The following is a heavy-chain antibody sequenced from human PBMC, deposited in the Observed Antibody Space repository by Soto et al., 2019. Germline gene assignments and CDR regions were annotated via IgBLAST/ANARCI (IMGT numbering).Heavy chain of an antibody. Sequence: EVPLLESGGGLVQPGGSLRLSCAASGFTFSSYAMSWVRQAPGKGLEWVSAISGSGGSTYYADSVKGRFTISRDNYKNTLDLQMNSVRAEDTAVYYCARSILPKADAFDIWGQGTMVTVSS. D-gene: IGHD3-3*02. CDR2: ISGSGGST. CDR3: ARSILPKADAFDI. J-gene: IGHJ3*02. V-gene: IGHV3-23*01. CDR1: GFTFSSYA.